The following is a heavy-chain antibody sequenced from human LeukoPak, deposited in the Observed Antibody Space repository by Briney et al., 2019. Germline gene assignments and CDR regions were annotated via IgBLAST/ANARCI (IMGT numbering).Heavy chain of an antibody. CDR1: GGSISSGGYS. V-gene: IGHV4-30-2*01. Sequence: SQTLSLTCAVSGGSISSGGYSWSWIRQPPGKGLGWIGYIYHSGSTYYNPSLKSRVTISVDRSKNQFSLKLSSVTAADTAVYYCARMVRGVISAFDIWGQGTMVTVSS. CDR2: IYHSGST. D-gene: IGHD3-10*01. CDR3: ARMVRGVISAFDI. J-gene: IGHJ3*02.